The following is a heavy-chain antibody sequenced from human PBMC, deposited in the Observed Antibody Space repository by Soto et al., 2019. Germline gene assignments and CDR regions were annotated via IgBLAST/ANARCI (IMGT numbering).Heavy chain of an antibody. CDR2: IYYSGST. J-gene: IGHJ5*02. Sequence: SETLSLSCTVSGGSISSYYWSWIRQPPGKGLEWIGYIYYSGSTNYNPSLKSRVTISVDTSKNQFSLKLSSVTAADTAVYYCARSYSRYVFDWFDPWGQGPLVTVSS. D-gene: IGHD6-13*01. CDR3: ARSYSRYVFDWFDP. CDR1: GGSISSYY. V-gene: IGHV4-59*01.